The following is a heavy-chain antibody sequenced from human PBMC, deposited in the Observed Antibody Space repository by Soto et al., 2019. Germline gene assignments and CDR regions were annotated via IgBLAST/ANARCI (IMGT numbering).Heavy chain of an antibody. V-gene: IGHV3-30*03. CDR2: ISNDGSRR. J-gene: IGHJ4*02. D-gene: IGHD6-13*01. Sequence: QVQLVESGGGVVQPGRSLRLSCAASVFTFGNFGIHWVRQAPGKGLEWVADISNDGSRRYYADSVKGRFTISRDNSKNTLYLQMDSLRAEDTAVYFCARGCSGGTNCFYFDFWGQGILVTVSS. CDR3: ARGCSGGTNCFYFDF. CDR1: VFTFGNFG.